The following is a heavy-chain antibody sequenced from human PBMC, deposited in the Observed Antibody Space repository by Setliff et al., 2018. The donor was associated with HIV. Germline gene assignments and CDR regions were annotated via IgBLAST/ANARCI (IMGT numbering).Heavy chain of an antibody. J-gene: IGHJ6*03. Sequence: SETLSLTCTVSGGSISSFYWSWIRRPAGKGLEWIGRLYTSGSANYIPSLKSRVTMSVDTSKNQLSLRLSSVTAADTAVYYCARETNYDSSFHYMDVWGKGTTVTVSS. V-gene: IGHV4-4*07. D-gene: IGHD3-22*01. CDR2: LYTSGSA. CDR3: ARETNYDSSFHYMDV. CDR1: GGSISSFY.